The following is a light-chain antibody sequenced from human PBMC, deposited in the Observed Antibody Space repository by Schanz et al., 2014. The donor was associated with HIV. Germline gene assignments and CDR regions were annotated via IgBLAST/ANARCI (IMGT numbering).Light chain of an antibody. Sequence: DIQMTQSPSSLSASVGDRVTITCRASQSISSYLNWYQQKPGKAPKLLIYKASSLESGVPSRFSGSGSGTEFTLTISSLQPDDFATYYCQQYYGYSSYTFGQGTTLEIK. CDR2: KAS. CDR1: QSISSY. J-gene: IGKJ2*01. V-gene: IGKV1-5*03. CDR3: QQYYGYSSYT.